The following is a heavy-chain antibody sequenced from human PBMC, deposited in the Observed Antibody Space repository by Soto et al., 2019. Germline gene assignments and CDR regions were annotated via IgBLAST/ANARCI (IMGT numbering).Heavy chain of an antibody. CDR2: ISYDGSNK. D-gene: IGHD2-15*01. CDR3: AKAKGGTLPTYYYYYGMDV. Sequence: QVQLVESGGGVVQPGRSLRLSCAASGFTFSSYGMHWVRQAPGKGLEWVAVISYDGSNKYYADSVKGRFTISRDNSKNTLYLQMNSLRAEDTAVYYCAKAKGGTLPTYYYYYGMDVWGQGTTVTVSS. CDR1: GFTFSSYG. V-gene: IGHV3-30*18. J-gene: IGHJ6*02.